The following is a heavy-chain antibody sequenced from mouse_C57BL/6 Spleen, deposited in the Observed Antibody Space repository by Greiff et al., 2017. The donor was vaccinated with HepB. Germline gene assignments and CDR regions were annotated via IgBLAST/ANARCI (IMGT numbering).Heavy chain of an antibody. V-gene: IGHV1-52*01. Sequence: QVQLQQPGAELVRPGSSVKLSCKASGYTFTSYWMHWVKQRPIQGLEWIGNIDPSDSETHYNQKFKDKATLTVDKSSSTAYMQLSSLTSEDSAVYYCARVSTMVTDWYFDVWGTGTTVTVSS. CDR3: ARVSTMVTDWYFDV. CDR2: IDPSDSET. J-gene: IGHJ1*03. CDR1: GYTFTSYW. D-gene: IGHD2-2*01.